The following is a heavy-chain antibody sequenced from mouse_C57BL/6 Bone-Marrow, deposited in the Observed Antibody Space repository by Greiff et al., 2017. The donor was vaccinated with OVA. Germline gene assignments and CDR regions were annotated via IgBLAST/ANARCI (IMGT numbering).Heavy chain of an antibody. CDR1: GYAFSSSW. CDR3: LLLRVPGY. J-gene: IGHJ2*01. Sequence: VQLQQSGPELVKPGASVKISCKASGYAFSSSWMNWVKQRPGKGLEWIGRIYPGDGDTNYNGKFKGKATLTADKSSSTAYMQLSSLTSEDSAVYFCLLLRVPGYWGQGTTLTVSS. D-gene: IGHD1-1*01. CDR2: IYPGDGDT. V-gene: IGHV1-82*01.